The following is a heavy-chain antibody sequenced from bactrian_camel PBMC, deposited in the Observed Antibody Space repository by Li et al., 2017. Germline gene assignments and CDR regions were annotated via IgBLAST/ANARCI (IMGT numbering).Heavy chain of an antibody. V-gene: IGHV3S54*01. CDR2: LYTGGIRP. J-gene: IGHJ6*01. CDR3: AANRVVGFPPGTADFKS. CDR1: DNLYRRIP. Sequence: VQLVESGGGSVQAGGSLRLSCVVQDNLYRRIPMGWFRQAPGREREVVAVLYTGGIRPYYADSVKDRFSASRDNDKNTFYLQMNSLKPEDTAMYYCAANRVVGFPPGTADFKSWGQGTQVTVS. D-gene: IGHD5*01.